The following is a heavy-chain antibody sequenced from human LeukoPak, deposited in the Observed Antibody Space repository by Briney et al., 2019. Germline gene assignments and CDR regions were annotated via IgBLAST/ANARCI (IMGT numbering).Heavy chain of an antibody. CDR3: ARNSERGVITVYFDY. CDR2: IYYSGST. D-gene: IGHD3-10*01. Sequence: TSETLSLTCTVSGGSISSYYWSWIWQPPRKGLEWIGYIYYSGSTNYNPSLKSRVTISVDTTKNQFSLKLSSVTAADTAVYYCARNSERGVITVYFDYWGQGTLVTVSS. CDR1: GGSISSYY. V-gene: IGHV4-59*08. J-gene: IGHJ4*02.